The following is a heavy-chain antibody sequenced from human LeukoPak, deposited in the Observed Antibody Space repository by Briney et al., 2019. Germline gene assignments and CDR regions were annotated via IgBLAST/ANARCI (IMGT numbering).Heavy chain of an antibody. Sequence: PGGSLRPSCAASGFTFSSYSMNWVRQAPGKGLEWVSSISSSSSYIYYADSVKGRFTISRDNSKNTLYLQMNSLRAEDTAVYYCARDPPGVVPAAIESLGGGEIFDYWGQGTLVTVSS. CDR2: ISSSSSYI. J-gene: IGHJ4*02. D-gene: IGHD2-2*01. CDR3: ARDPPGVVPAAIESLGGGEIFDY. V-gene: IGHV3-21*01. CDR1: GFTFSSYS.